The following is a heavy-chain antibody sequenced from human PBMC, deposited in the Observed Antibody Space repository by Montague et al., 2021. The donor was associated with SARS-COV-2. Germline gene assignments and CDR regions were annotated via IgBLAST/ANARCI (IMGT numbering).Heavy chain of an antibody. Sequence: SETLSLTCTVSGGSVSGTSYYWAWIRQPPGKGLEWIVNIHHSGTTFYNLSLKSRVTISVDASKNEVSLTLNFVTAADTAVYYCARQGGPAGKHWFDPWGQGTLVTVSA. CDR1: GGSVSGTSYY. J-gene: IGHJ5*02. CDR2: IHHSGTT. D-gene: IGHD2-2*01. CDR3: ARQGGPAGKHWFDP. V-gene: IGHV4-39*01.